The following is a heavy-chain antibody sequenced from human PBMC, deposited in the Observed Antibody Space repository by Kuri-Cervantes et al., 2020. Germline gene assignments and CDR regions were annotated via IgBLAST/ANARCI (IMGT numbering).Heavy chain of an antibody. Sequence: LSLTCAASGFIFSSYWMSWVRQAPGRGLEWLATIQEHGTIKTYVDSVKGRFTISRDNDNNYLYLQMNSLIAEDTAVYYCARDRDFTTDYWGQGTLVTVSS. J-gene: IGHJ4*02. CDR1: GFIFSSYW. CDR2: IQEHGTIK. V-gene: IGHV3-7*01. D-gene: IGHD4-17*01. CDR3: ARDRDFTTDY.